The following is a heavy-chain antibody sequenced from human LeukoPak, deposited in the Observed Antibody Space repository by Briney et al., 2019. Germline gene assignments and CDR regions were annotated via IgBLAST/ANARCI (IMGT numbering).Heavy chain of an antibody. J-gene: IGHJ4*02. CDR2: INPDGSDK. CDR1: GFTFSSYW. Sequence: GGSLRLSCAASGFTFSSYWMSWVRQAPGKGLEWVANINPDGSDKYYVDSVKGRFTISRDNAKNSLSLQMNTLRAEDSAVYYCARLYTSGWPVLDYWGQGTLVTVSS. V-gene: IGHV3-7*01. D-gene: IGHD6-19*01. CDR3: ARLYTSGWPVLDY.